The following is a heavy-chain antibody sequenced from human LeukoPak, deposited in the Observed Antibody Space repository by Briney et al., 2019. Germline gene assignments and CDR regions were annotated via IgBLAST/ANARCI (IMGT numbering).Heavy chain of an antibody. D-gene: IGHD6-13*01. V-gene: IGHV4-31*03. CDR3: ASSVYSSSWYYYYYGMDV. CDR2: IYYSGST. J-gene: IGHJ6*02. CDR1: GGSISSGDYY. Sequence: SETLSLTCTVSGGSISSGDYYWSWIRQHPGKGLEWIGYIYYSGSTYYNPSLKSRVTISVDTSKNQFSLKLSSVAAADTAVYYCASSVYSSSWYYYYYGMDVWGQGTTVTVSS.